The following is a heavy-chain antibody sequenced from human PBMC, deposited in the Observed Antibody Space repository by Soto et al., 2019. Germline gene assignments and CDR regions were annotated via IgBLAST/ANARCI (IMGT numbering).Heavy chain of an antibody. CDR1: VGSFSCYY. J-gene: IGHJ4*02. Sequence: SETLSLTCAVYVGSFSCYYWSWIRQPPGEWLEWVGEINHSGRTKXXPSLKSRVXISVETSKNQFXLKLSXLTSADTAVYYCAREGRTTINYWGQGTLVTVSS. CDR3: AREGRTTINY. CDR2: INHSGRT. V-gene: IGHV4-34*01.